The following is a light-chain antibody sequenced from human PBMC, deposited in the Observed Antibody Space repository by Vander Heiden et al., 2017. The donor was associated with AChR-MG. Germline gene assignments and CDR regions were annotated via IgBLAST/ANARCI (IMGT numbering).Light chain of an antibody. V-gene: IGLV1-40*01. CDR2: GNT. J-gene: IGLJ3*02. Sequence: QSVLTQPPSVSGAPGQRVTISCTGSSSNIGAGYDVHWYQQLPGTAPKLLISGNTNGPSGVSDRFSGSKSGTSASLAITGLRAEDEADYYCQSYDTSLSGSVFGGGTKLTVL. CDR1: SSNIGAGYD. CDR3: QSYDTSLSGSV.